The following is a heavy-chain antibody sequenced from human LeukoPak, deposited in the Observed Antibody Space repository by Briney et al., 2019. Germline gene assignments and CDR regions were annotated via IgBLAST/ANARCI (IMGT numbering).Heavy chain of an antibody. CDR2: INPNSGDT. V-gene: IGHV1-2*02. Sequence: GASVKVSCKAPGYSFTGYFMQWVRQAHGQGLEWMGWINPNSGDTNYAQKFQGRVTMTRDTSISTAYMELSRLRSDDAAVYYCARRFYYAMDVWGQGTTVTVSS. CDR3: ARRFYYAMDV. J-gene: IGHJ6*02. D-gene: IGHD3-16*01. CDR1: GYSFTGYF.